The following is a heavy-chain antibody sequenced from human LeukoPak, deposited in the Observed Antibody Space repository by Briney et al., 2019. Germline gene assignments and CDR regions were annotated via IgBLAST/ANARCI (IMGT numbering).Heavy chain of an antibody. CDR1: GFTFSGSA. CDR3: CSPDCGDDGSCY. D-gene: IGHD2-21*02. V-gene: IGHV3-73*01. CDR2: IRSKGNSYAT. J-gene: IGHJ4*02. Sequence: GGSLRLSCAASGFTFSGSAIHWVRQASGKGLEWVGRIRSKGNSYATAYGASVKGRFTISRDDSKNTAYLQMNSLKTEDTAVYYCCSPDCGDDGSCYWGQGTLVTVSS.